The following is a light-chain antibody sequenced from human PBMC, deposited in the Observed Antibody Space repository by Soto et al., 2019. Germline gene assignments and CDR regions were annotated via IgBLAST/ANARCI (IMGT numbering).Light chain of an antibody. CDR2: DAS. J-gene: IGKJ1*01. CDR1: QSISSR. Sequence: DIQMIQSPSILSASVGDRVTITCRASQSISSRLAWYQQKPGKAHKLLIYDASSLESGVPSRFSGSGSGTEFTLTISSRQPDECATYYCQQGGTFGQGTKVDIK. V-gene: IGKV1-5*01. CDR3: QQGGT.